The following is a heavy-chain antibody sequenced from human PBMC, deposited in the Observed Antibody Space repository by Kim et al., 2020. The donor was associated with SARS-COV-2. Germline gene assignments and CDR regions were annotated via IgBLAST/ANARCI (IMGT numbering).Heavy chain of an antibody. V-gene: IGHV1-69*04. J-gene: IGHJ5*02. CDR1: GGTFSSYA. CDR3: ARAGNYDILTGYYFEDNWFDP. CDR2: IIPILGIA. Sequence: SVKVSCKASGGTFSSYAISWVRQAPGQGLEWMGRIIPILGIANYAQKFQGRVTITADKSTSTAYMELSSLRSEDTAVYYCARAGNYDILTGYYFEDNWFDPWGQGTLVTVSS. D-gene: IGHD3-9*01.